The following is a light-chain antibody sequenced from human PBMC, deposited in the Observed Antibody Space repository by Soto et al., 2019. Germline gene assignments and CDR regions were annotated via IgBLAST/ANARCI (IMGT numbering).Light chain of an antibody. CDR1: QSVSTW. CDR3: QQYNSWT. Sequence: DIQMTQSTSTLSASVGDRVTITCRASQSVSTWLAWYQQKPGKAPKLMIYKASNLESGVPSRFTGSGSGTEFTLTISSLQPDDFATYYCQQYNSWTFGQGTKVDI. CDR2: KAS. J-gene: IGKJ1*01. V-gene: IGKV1-5*03.